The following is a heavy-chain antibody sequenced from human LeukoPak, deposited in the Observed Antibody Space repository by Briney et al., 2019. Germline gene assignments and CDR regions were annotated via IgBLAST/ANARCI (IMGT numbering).Heavy chain of an antibody. V-gene: IGHV3-74*01. Sequence: GGSLRLSCAASGFLFSSYWMHWVRQVPGEGLVWVALSNTDGSSTRYADSVKGRFTVSRDNAMHMLYLQMKSLRVEDTAVYYCASERFGAFDIWGQGTMVTISS. CDR1: GFLFSSYW. D-gene: IGHD3-16*01. J-gene: IGHJ3*02. CDR3: ASERFGAFDI. CDR2: SNTDGSST.